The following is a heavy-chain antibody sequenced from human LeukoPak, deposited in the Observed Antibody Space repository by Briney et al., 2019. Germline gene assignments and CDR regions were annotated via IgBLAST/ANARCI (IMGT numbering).Heavy chain of an antibody. V-gene: IGHV1-69*06. CDR3: ATVNLYSSGPELRGGAFDI. CDR1: GGTFSSYA. Sequence: GSSVKVSCKASGGTFSSYAISWVRQTPGQGLEWMGGIIPIFGTANYAQKFQGRVTITADKSTSTAYMELSSLRSEDTAVYYCATVNLYSSGPELRGGAFDIWGQGTMVTVSS. CDR2: IIPIFGTA. D-gene: IGHD3-22*01. J-gene: IGHJ3*02.